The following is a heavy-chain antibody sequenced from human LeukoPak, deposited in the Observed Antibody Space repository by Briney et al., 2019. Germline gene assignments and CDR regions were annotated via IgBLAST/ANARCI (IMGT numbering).Heavy chain of an antibody. J-gene: IGHJ5*02. CDR1: GGSVKSPTSY. CDR2: VYYIGTT. D-gene: IGHD6-6*01. CDR3: ARNTTSSPWFDP. V-gene: IGHV4-61*01. Sequence: SETLSLTCTVSGGSVKSPTSYWSWIRQPPGKGLEWIGNVYYIGTTSYNSTLKSRVRISVDTSKDQFSLEVESVTAEDTAVYYCARNTTSSPWFDPWGQGTLVTVSS.